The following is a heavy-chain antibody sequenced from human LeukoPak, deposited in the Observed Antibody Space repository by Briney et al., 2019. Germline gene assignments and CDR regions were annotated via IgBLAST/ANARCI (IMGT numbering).Heavy chain of an antibody. CDR3: AKFDTNWGAFDI. V-gene: IGHV3-23*01. CDR2: ISGSGGNT. Sequence: GGSLRLSCAASGLTFSSSGMTWVRQAPGKGLEWVLGISGSGGNTYSADSVKGRFTISRDNSKSTLYLQMKSLRAEDTAVYYCAKFDTNWGAFDIWGQGTMVTVSS. J-gene: IGHJ3*02. CDR1: GLTFSSSG. D-gene: IGHD7-27*01.